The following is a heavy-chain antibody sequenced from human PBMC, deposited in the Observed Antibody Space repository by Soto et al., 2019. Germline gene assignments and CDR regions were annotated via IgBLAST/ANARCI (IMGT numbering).Heavy chain of an antibody. V-gene: IGHV3-30-3*01. CDR3: ARDVLAAAGTGVFVY. J-gene: IGHJ4*02. D-gene: IGHD6-13*01. Sequence: GGSLRLSCAASGFTFSSYAMHWVRQAPGKGLEWVVVISYDGSNKYYADSVKGRFTISRDNSKNTLYLQMNSLRAEDTAVYYCARDVLAAAGTGVFVYWGQGTLVTVSS. CDR2: ISYDGSNK. CDR1: GFTFSSYA.